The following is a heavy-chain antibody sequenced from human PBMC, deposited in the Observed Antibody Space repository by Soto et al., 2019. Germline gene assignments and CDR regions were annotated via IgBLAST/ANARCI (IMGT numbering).Heavy chain of an antibody. Sequence: PSETLSLTCTVSGGSISSYYWSWIRQPAGKGLEWIGRFFSSGSSHYNPSLKSRVTMSVDTPKNQFSLKLSSVTAADTAVYYCARNIVVVTAKNWFDPWGQGTLVTSPQ. J-gene: IGHJ5*02. CDR3: ARNIVVVTAKNWFDP. CDR1: GGSISSYY. D-gene: IGHD2-21*02. CDR2: FFSSGSS. V-gene: IGHV4-4*07.